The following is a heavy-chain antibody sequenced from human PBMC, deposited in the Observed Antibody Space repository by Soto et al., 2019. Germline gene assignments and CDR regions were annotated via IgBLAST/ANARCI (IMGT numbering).Heavy chain of an antibody. CDR2: ISYDGSNK. J-gene: IGHJ4*02. CDR3: AKDGSYDFWSGYPTDY. D-gene: IGHD3-3*01. Sequence: GGSLRLSCAASGFTFSSYGMHWVRQAPGKGLEWVAVISYDGSNKYYADSVKGRFTISRDNSKNTLYLQMNSLRAEDTAVYYCAKDGSYDFWSGYPTDYWGQGTLVTVSS. V-gene: IGHV3-30*18. CDR1: GFTFSSYG.